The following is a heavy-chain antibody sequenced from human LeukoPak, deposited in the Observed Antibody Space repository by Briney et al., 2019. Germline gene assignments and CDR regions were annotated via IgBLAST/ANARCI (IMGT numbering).Heavy chain of an antibody. D-gene: IGHD3-10*01. CDR1: GFTVRSSY. CDR3: ARATLGWVGGNN. CDR2: SYSGGST. V-gene: IGHV3-53*01. J-gene: IGHJ1*01. Sequence: PGGSLTLSCPASGFTVRSSYMHWVRQAPGKGLEWVSVSYSGGSTNDADSVKGRFTIYRDNSKNTQYLQMNSLRAENTAVYYCARATLGWVGGNNCGQRTLGTVSS.